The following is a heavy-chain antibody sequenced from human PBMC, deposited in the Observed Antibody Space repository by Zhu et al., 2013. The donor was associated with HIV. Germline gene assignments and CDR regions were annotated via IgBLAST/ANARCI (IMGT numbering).Heavy chain of an antibody. CDR2: IIPIFGTA. D-gene: IGHD3-3*01. V-gene: IGHV1-69*06. CDR3: ARPTYYDFGSGYYLSSARYYYGMDV. CDR1: GGTFSSYA. Sequence: QVQLVQSGAEVKKPGSSVKVSCKASGGTFSSYAISWVRQAPGQGLEWMGGIIPIFGTANYAQKFQGRVTITADKSTSTAYMELSSLRSEDTAVYYCARPTYYDFGSGYYLSSARYYYGMDVWGQGTTVTVSS. J-gene: IGHJ6*02.